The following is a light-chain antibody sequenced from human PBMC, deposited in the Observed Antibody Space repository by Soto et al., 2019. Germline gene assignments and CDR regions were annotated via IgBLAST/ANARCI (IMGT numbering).Light chain of an antibody. CDR3: QQYGTYWT. J-gene: IGKJ1*01. CDR2: KAP. V-gene: IGKV1-5*03. Sequence: DIQMTQSPSTLSASVGDRVTITCRASQSIKNWLAWYQQKPGKAPKLLIYKAPNLDIGVPSRFSGSGSGTEFTLTISSLQPDDFATYYCQQYGTYWTFGQGTKVEIK. CDR1: QSIKNW.